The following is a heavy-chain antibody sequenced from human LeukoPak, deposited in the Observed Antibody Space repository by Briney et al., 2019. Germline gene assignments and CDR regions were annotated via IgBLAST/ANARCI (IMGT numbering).Heavy chain of an antibody. V-gene: IGHV4-34*01. CDR3: ASSLVRADMITGIDY. CDR1: GGSFSGYY. D-gene: IGHD3-16*01. J-gene: IGHJ4*02. CDR2: INRSGST. Sequence: SETLSLTCAVYGGSFSGYYWIWIRQPPGKGLEWSGEINRSGSTTYNPSLKSRVTISLDTSKTQFSLRLSSVTAADTAVYYCASSLVRADMITGIDYWGQGTLVTVSS.